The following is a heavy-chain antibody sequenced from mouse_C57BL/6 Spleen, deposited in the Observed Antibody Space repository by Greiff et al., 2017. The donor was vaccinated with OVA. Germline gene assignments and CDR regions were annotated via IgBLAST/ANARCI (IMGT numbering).Heavy chain of an antibody. CDR2: IDPSDSYT. CDR3: ARGRGSTKMDY. Sequence: QVQLQQPGAELVKPGASVKLSCKASGYTFTSCWMQWVKQRPGQGLEWIGEIDPSDSYTNYNQKFKGKATLTVDTSSSTAYMQLSSLTSEDSAVYYCARGRGSTKMDYWGQGTSVTVSS. J-gene: IGHJ4*01. CDR1: GYTFTSCW. V-gene: IGHV1-50*01.